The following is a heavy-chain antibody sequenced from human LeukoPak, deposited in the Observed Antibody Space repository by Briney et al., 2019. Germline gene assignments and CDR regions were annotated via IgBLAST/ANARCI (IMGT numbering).Heavy chain of an antibody. CDR2: IIPILGIA. Sequence: ASVKVSCKASGGTFSSYAISWVRQAPRQGLEWMGRIIPILGIANYAQKFQGRVTITADKSTSTAYMELSSLRSEDTAVYYCAGAYDFWSLNWFDPWGQGTLVTVSS. J-gene: IGHJ5*02. D-gene: IGHD3-3*01. CDR3: AGAYDFWSLNWFDP. CDR1: GGTFSSYA. V-gene: IGHV1-69*04.